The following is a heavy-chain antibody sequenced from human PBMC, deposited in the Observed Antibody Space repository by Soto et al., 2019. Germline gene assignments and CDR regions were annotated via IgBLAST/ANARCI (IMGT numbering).Heavy chain of an antibody. CDR2: INHSGST. CDR1: GGSFSGYY. D-gene: IGHD2-8*02. CDR3: ARDKITGLFDY. V-gene: IGHV4-34*01. J-gene: IGHJ4*02. Sequence: QVQLQQWGAGLLKPSETLSLTCAVYGGSFSGYYWTWIRQPPGTGLECIGEINHSGSTNYNPSLKSRVTISVDPSKNQSSLKPTSVTAADTALYYCARDKITGLFDYWGQGTLVTVSS.